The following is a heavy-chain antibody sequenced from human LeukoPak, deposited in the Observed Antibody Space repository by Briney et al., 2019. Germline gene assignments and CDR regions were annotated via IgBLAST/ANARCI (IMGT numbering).Heavy chain of an antibody. V-gene: IGHV4-38-2*01. J-gene: IGHJ5*02. CDR2: IYHSGSA. D-gene: IGHD3-16*01. Sequence: SETLSLTCDVSGYSISSGYYWGWIRQPPGKGLEWIGSIYHSGSAYYNPSLKSRVTISVDTSKNQFSLNLNSVTAADTAVYYCARRLAGRYEFDPWGQGTLATVSS. CDR3: ARRLAGRYEFDP. CDR1: GYSISSGYY.